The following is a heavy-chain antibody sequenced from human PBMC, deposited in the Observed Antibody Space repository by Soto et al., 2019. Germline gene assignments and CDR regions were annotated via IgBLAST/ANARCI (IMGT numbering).Heavy chain of an antibody. V-gene: IGHV1-18*01. CDR2: ISAYNGNT. CDR3: AIQSYYYDSSGYLGLDY. J-gene: IGHJ4*02. Sequence: ASVKVSCKASGNTFTSYGISWVRQAPGQGLEWMGWISAYNGNTKYEPKLQGRITMTTDSSTSTAYMELRGLRSDDTAVYYCAIQSYYYDSSGYLGLDYWGQGTLVTVSS. CDR1: GNTFTSYG. D-gene: IGHD3-22*01.